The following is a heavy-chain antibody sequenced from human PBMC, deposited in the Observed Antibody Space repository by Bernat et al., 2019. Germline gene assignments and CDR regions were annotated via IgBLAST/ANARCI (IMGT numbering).Heavy chain of an antibody. CDR2: IRYGGST. CDR3: ARHPLTGNRVWYFDL. V-gene: IGHV4-39*01. CDR1: GGSISSSSYY. Sequence: QVQLQESGPGLVKPSQTLSLTCTVSGGSISSSSYYWGWIRQPPGKGLEWIGSIRYGGSTFYNPSLKSRVTISVDTSKNQFSLKLSSVTAADTAVYYCARHPLTGNRVWYFDLWGRGTLVTVSS. D-gene: IGHD7-27*01. J-gene: IGHJ2*01.